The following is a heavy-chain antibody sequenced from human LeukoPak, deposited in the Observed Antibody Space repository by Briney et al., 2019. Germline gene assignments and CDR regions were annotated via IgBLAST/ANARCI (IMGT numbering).Heavy chain of an antibody. V-gene: IGHV4-34*01. J-gene: IGHJ6*03. Sequence: SETLSLTCAVYGGSFSGYYWSWIRQPPGKGLEWIGEINHSGSTNYNPSLKSRVTISVDTSKNQFSLKLSSVTAADTAVYYCARLLRYFDWLRPIYYYYYMDVWGKGTTVTISS. CDR3: ARLLRYFDWLRPIYYYYYMDV. CDR1: GGSFSGYY. D-gene: IGHD3-9*01. CDR2: INHSGST.